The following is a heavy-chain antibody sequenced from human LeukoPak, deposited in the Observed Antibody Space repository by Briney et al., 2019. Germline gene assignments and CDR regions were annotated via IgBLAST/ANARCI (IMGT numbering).Heavy chain of an antibody. CDR2: IIPIFGTA. V-gene: IGHV1-69*13. CDR3: AGTLGSREGIFDY. CDR1: GGTFSSYA. J-gene: IGHJ4*02. D-gene: IGHD1-1*01. Sequence: SVKVSCKASGGTFSSYAISWVRQAPGQGLEWMGGIIPIFGTANYAQKFQGRVTITADESTSTAYMELSSLRSEDTAVYYCAGTLGSREGIFDYWGQGTLVTVSS.